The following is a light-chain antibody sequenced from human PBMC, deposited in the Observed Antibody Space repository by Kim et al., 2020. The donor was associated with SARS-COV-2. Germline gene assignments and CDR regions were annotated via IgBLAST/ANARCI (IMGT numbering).Light chain of an antibody. J-gene: IGLJ3*02. V-gene: IGLV1-44*01. CDR3: ATWDVSLNGWV. CDR2: NDY. CDR1: SSNVGLHF. Sequence: QRVTICCSGSSSNVGLHFVNWYQQLPGTAPKVFIYNDYQRPSGVPDRFSGSRSGTSASLAISGLQSEDEADYYCATWDVSLNGWVFGGGTQLTVL.